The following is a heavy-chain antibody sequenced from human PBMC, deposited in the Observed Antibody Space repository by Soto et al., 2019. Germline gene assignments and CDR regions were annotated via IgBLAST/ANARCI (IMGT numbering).Heavy chain of an antibody. CDR1: GFTFSSYA. Sequence: GGSLRLSCAASGFTFSSYAMHWVRQAPGKGLEWVAVFSYDGSNKYYADSVKGRFTISRDNSKNTLYLQMNSLRAEDTAVYYCARVDSSSWYPYYYYYGMDVWGQGTTVTVSS. D-gene: IGHD6-13*01. CDR3: ARVDSSSWYPYYYYYGMDV. J-gene: IGHJ6*02. V-gene: IGHV3-30-3*01. CDR2: FSYDGSNK.